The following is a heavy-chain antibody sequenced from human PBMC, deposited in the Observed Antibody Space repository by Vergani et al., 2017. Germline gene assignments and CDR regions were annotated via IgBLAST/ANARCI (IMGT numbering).Heavy chain of an antibody. D-gene: IGHD3-16*01. CDR1: GGSISSYY. Sequence: QVQLQESGPGLVKPSETLSLTCTVSGGSISSYYWSLIRQPPGKGLEWIGYIYYSGSTNYNPSLKSRVTISVDTSKNPFSLKLSSVTAADTAVYYCARLILFREPREHRLYFDPWGQGTLVTVSS. CDR3: ARLILFREPREHRLYFDP. J-gene: IGHJ5*02. CDR2: IYYSGST. V-gene: IGHV4-59*08.